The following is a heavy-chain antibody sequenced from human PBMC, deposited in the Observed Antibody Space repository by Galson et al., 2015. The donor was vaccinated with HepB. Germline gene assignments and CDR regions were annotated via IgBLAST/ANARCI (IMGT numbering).Heavy chain of an antibody. CDR1: GSTFTSYG. CDR3: ARGPVYCSGGSSDCGFDP. D-gene: IGHD2-15*01. V-gene: IGHV1-18*01. CDR2: ISAYNGNT. Sequence: SVKVSCKASGSTFTSYGISWVRQAPGQGLEWMGWISAYNGNTNYAQKLQGRVTMTTDTSTSTAYMELRSLRSDDTAVYYCARGPVYCSGGSSDCGFDPWGQGTLVTVSS. J-gene: IGHJ5*02.